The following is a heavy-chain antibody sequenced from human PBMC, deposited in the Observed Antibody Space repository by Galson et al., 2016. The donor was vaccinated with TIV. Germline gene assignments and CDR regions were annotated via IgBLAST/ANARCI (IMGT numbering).Heavy chain of an antibody. V-gene: IGHV4-59*01. CDR2: VYYTGGT. D-gene: IGHD5-12*01. Sequence: ETLSLTCIVSGGSMRDSYWSWIWQTPGKGLEWIGYVYYTGGTKYNPSLKSRVTISVDTSKNQFSLRLSSVTAADTAMYYCARDIGGYDFDYWGQGTLVAVSS. J-gene: IGHJ4*02. CDR3: ARDIGGYDFDY. CDR1: GGSMRDSY.